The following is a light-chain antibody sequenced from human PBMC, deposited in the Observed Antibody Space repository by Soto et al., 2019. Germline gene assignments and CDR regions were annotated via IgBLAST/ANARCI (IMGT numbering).Light chain of an antibody. Sequence: QSVLTQPASLSGSPGQSITISCTGTSSDIGAYDYVSWFQQHPGKAPKLMISEVNNRPSGVSNRFSASKSGNTASLTVSGLQAEDEADYYCSSHAGSNSFYVFGTGTQLTVL. J-gene: IGLJ1*01. V-gene: IGLV2-14*01. CDR1: SSDIGAYDY. CDR2: EVN. CDR3: SSHAGSNSFYV.